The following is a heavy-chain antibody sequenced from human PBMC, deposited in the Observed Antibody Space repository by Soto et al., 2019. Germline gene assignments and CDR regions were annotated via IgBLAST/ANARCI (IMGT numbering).Heavy chain of an antibody. Sequence: QVQLQESGPGLVKPSQTLSLTCTVSGGSISSGTSYWTWIRQAPGTGLELIGYIYYSGNTFYNPSLKSRVTISIDTSKNQFSLKLGSVTAADTAVYYCARSMVRGAIGAFDAWGQGTVVTVSS. D-gene: IGHD3-10*01. J-gene: IGHJ3*01. V-gene: IGHV4-30-4*01. CDR2: IYYSGNT. CDR3: ARSMVRGAIGAFDA. CDR1: GGSISSGTSY.